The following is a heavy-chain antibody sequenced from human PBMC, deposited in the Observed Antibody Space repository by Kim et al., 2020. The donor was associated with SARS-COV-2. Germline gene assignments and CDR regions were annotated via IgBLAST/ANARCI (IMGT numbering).Heavy chain of an antibody. V-gene: IGHV3-30*18. D-gene: IGHD2-15*01. CDR3: AKDHRTPSGGGGDAFDI. CDR2: ISYDGSNK. CDR1: GFTFSSYG. Sequence: GGSLRLSCAASGFTFSSYGMHWVRQAPGKGLEWVAVISYDGSNKYYADSVKGRFTISRDNSKNTLYLQMNSLRAEDTAVYYCAKDHRTPSGGGGDAFDIWGQGTMVTVSS. J-gene: IGHJ3*02.